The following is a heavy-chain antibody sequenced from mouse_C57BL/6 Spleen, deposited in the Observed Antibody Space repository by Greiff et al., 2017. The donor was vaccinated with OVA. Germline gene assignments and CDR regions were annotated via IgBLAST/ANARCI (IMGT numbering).Heavy chain of an antibody. Sequence: QVQLKQSGAELVKPGASVKISCKASGYAFSSYWMNWVKQRPGKGLEWIGQIYPGDGDTNYNGKFKGKATLTADKSSSTAYMQLSSLTSEDSAVYVCASNYDYDDDYAMDYWGQGTSVTVSS. CDR2: IYPGDGDT. V-gene: IGHV1-80*01. CDR1: GYAFSSYW. CDR3: ASNYDYDDDYAMDY. D-gene: IGHD2-4*01. J-gene: IGHJ4*01.